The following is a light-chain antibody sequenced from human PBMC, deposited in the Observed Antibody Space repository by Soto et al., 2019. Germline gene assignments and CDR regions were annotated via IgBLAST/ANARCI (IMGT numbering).Light chain of an antibody. CDR3: QQYNNWPLYS. CDR2: AAS. V-gene: IGKV3-15*01. J-gene: IGKJ2*03. Sequence: EIVMTQSPGTLSVSPGERGTLSCRASQSVSRNFAWYQQKPGQAPRLLIYAASTRATGIPARFSGSGSGTEFPLTISSLQSEDVAVYYCQQYNNWPLYSFGQGTKLEIK. CDR1: QSVSRN.